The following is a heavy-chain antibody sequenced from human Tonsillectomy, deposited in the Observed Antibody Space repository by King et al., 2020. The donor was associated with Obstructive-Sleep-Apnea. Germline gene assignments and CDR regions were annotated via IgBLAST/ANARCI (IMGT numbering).Heavy chain of an antibody. Sequence: VQLQQWGAGLLKPSETLSLTCAVYGGSFSVYSLSWIRQPPGKGLEWIGEINHSGSATYTPSLKNRVTISVDTSKNQFSLKLSSVTAADTAVYYCASGEVYYGDYDYWGQGTLVTVSS. CDR3: ASGEVYYGDYDY. J-gene: IGHJ4*02. CDR2: INHSGSA. D-gene: IGHD4-17*01. V-gene: IGHV4-34*01. CDR1: GGSFSVYS.